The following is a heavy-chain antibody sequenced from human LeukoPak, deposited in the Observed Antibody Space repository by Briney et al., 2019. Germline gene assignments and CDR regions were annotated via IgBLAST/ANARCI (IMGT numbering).Heavy chain of an antibody. CDR1: GFTFSSYI. CDR2: ISSSSYI. J-gene: IGHJ4*02. D-gene: IGHD3-3*01. Sequence: PGGSLRLSCAASGFTFSSYIMNWVRQAPGKGLEWVSSISSSSYIYYADSVKGRFTISRDNAKDSLYLQMNSLRAEDTAVYYCARGIDDFWSGLIDNWGQGILVTVSS. CDR3: ARGIDDFWSGLIDN. V-gene: IGHV3-21*01.